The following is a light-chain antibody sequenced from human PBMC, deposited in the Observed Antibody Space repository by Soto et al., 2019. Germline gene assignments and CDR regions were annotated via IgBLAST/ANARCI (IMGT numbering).Light chain of an antibody. CDR2: DVS. Sequence: SALTQPRSVSGPPGQSVSISCSGTSSDVGTYNYVSWYQQHPGKAPKLMIYDVSKRPSGVPDRFSGSKSGNTASLTISGLQAEDEAEYYCCSYAGGYTHAVFGGGTKLTVL. CDR3: CSYAGGYTHAV. J-gene: IGLJ2*01. CDR1: SSDVGTYNY. V-gene: IGLV2-11*01.